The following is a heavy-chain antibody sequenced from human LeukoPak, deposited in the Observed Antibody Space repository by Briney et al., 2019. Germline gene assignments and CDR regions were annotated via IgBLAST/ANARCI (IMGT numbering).Heavy chain of an antibody. D-gene: IGHD3-3*01. V-gene: IGHV1-69*04. Sequence: SVKVSCKASGGTFSSYAISWVRQAPGQGLEWMGRIIPILGIANYAQKFQGRVTITADKSTSTAYMELSSLRSEDTAVYYCANAGFLGWLEPIEYYYYYGMDVWGQGTTVTVSS. CDR3: ANAGFLGWLEPIEYYYYYGMDV. J-gene: IGHJ6*02. CDR2: IIPILGIA. CDR1: GGTFSSYA.